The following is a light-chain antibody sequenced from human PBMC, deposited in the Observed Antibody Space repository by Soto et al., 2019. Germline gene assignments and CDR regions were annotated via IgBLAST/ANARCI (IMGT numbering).Light chain of an antibody. Sequence: EIVMTQSPGTLSVSPGERATLTCRASQSVSSNLVWYQQKPGQAPRLLIYGASTRATGIPARFSGSGSGTEFTLTISSLQSEDFAVYYCQQYNNWWTLGQGTKVDIK. CDR2: GAS. V-gene: IGKV3-15*01. CDR1: QSVSSN. CDR3: QQYNNWWT. J-gene: IGKJ1*01.